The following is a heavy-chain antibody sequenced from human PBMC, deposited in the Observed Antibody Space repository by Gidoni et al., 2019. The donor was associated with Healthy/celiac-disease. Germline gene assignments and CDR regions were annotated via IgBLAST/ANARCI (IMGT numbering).Heavy chain of an antibody. Sequence: EVQLLESGGGLVQPGGSLRLSCAASGFTFSSYAMSWVRQAPGKGLEWVSAISGSGGSTYYADSVKGRFTISRDNSKNTLYLQMNSLRAEDTAVYYCANTAIDTVTYYYYGMDVWGQGTTVTVSS. CDR2: ISGSGGST. CDR1: GFTFSSYA. D-gene: IGHD4-17*01. CDR3: ANTAIDTVTYYYYGMDV. J-gene: IGHJ6*02. V-gene: IGHV3-23*01.